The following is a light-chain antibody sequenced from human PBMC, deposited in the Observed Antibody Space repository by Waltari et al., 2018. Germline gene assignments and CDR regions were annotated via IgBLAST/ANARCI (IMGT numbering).Light chain of an antibody. V-gene: IGKV3D-15*01. CDR1: QSLSST. CDR3: QQYDYWPWT. Sequence: EIVMTQSPATLSLSPGERAPLPCRASQSLSSTFAWFQQKPGQAPRLLIYGTATRAAGIPARFSGSGSGTEFSLTISSLQPEDFATYYCQQYDYWPWTFGQGTRVE. CDR2: GTA. J-gene: IGKJ1*01.